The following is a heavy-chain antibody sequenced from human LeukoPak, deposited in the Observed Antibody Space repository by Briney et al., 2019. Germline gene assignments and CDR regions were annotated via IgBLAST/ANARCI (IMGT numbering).Heavy chain of an antibody. D-gene: IGHD3-10*01. V-gene: IGHV3-23*01. CDR3: AKDLIPQGGSGDAFGI. J-gene: IGHJ3*02. CDR1: GFPFSSYA. CDR2: ISGSGGST. Sequence: QPGGSLRLSCAASGFPFSSYAMSWVRQAPGKGLEWVSAISGSGGSTYYADSVKGRFTISRDNSKNTLYLQMNSLRAEDTAVYYCAKDLIPQGGSGDAFGIWGQGAMVTVSS.